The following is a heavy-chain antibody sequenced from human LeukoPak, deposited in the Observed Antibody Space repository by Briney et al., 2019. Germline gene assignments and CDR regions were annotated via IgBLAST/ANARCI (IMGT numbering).Heavy chain of an antibody. D-gene: IGHD5-12*01. CDR3: ARLNGEATIFGY. Sequence: ASVRVSCKASGYTFTSYYMHWVRQAPGQGLEWMGIINPSGGSTSYAQKVQGRVTMTRDTSMSTVYMELSRLRSEDTAVYYCARLNGEATIFGYWGQGTLVTVSS. CDR1: GYTFTSYY. J-gene: IGHJ4*02. CDR2: INPSGGST. V-gene: IGHV1-46*01.